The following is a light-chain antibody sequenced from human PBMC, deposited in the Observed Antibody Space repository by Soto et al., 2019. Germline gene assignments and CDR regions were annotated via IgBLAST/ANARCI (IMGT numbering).Light chain of an antibody. CDR1: QSISSY. J-gene: IGKJ1*01. Sequence: DIQMTQSPSSLSASVVDRVTITCRASQSISSYLNWYQQKPGKAPKVLIYAATTLQRGVPSRFSGGGSGTNFTLTISSLQPEDFATYYCQQSYSSPRTFGQGTKVDIK. V-gene: IGKV1-39*01. CDR2: AAT. CDR3: QQSYSSPRT.